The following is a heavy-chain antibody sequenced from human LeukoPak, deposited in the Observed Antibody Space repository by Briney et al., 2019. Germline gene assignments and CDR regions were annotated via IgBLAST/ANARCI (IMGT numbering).Heavy chain of an antibody. CDR1: GFTFSSYA. Sequence: GGSLRLSCAAPGFTFSSYAMSWVRQAPGKGLEWVSAISGSGGSTYYADSVKGRFTISRDNAKNSLYLQMNSLRAEDTAVYYCARGQYGMDVWGQGTTVTVSS. CDR3: ARGQYGMDV. J-gene: IGHJ6*02. V-gene: IGHV3-23*01. CDR2: ISGSGGST.